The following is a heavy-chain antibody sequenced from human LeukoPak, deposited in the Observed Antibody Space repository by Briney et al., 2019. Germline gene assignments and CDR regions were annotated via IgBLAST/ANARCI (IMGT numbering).Heavy chain of an antibody. CDR3: ARAGLSGYCSSISCYGDWFDP. Sequence: SETLSLTCTVSGGSISSYYWSWIRQPPGKGLEWIGYIYYSGSTNYNPSLKSRVTISVDTSKNQFSLKLSSVTAADTAVYYCARAGLSGYCSSISCYGDWFDPWGQGTLVTVSS. V-gene: IGHV4-59*01. J-gene: IGHJ5*02. D-gene: IGHD2-2*01. CDR1: GGSISSYY. CDR2: IYYSGST.